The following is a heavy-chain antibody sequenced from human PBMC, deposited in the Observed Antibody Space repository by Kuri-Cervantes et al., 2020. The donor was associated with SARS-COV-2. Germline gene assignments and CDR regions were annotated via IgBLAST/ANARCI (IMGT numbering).Heavy chain of an antibody. CDR2: IYPGDSDT. J-gene: IGHJ6*02. CDR3: ARPSRGATATVTTDYYYYGMDV. D-gene: IGHD4-17*01. V-gene: IGHV5-51*01. Sequence: KVSCKGSGYSFTSYWIGWVRQMPGKGLEWMGIIYPGDSDTRYSPSFQGQVTISADKSISTAYLQWSSLKASDTAMYYCARPSRGATATVTTDYYYYGMDVWGQGTTVTVSS. CDR1: GYSFTSYW.